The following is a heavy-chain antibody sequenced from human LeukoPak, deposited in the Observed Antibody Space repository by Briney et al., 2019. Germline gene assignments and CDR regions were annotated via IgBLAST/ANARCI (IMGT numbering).Heavy chain of an antibody. D-gene: IGHD2-21*02. CDR3: ARAKGAVTAIRGFLDY. Sequence: GGSLRLSCAASGFTFSNYVMNWVRQAPGQGLEWVSSITNTGSTYYADSVKGRFTISRDNSKNTLFLQMKTLRAEDTALYYCARAKGAVTAIRGFLDYWGQGTLVTVSS. V-gene: IGHV3-23*01. CDR1: GFTFSNYV. CDR2: ITNTGST. J-gene: IGHJ4*02.